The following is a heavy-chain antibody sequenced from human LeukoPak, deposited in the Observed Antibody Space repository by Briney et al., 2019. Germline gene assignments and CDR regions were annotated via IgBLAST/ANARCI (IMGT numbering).Heavy chain of an antibody. V-gene: IGHV3-11*01. J-gene: IGHJ4*02. CDR2: ISSSSNTI. CDR1: GFTFSDYH. CDR3: ARRRDYFDY. Sequence: GGSLRLSCAASGFTFSDYHMSWIRQAPGKGLEWVSYISSSSNTIYYADSVKGRFTISRDNAKNSLYLQMNSLRAEDTAVYYCARRRDYFDYWGQGTLVTVSS.